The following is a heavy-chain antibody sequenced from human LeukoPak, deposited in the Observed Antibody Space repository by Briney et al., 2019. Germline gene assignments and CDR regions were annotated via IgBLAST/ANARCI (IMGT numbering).Heavy chain of an antibody. J-gene: IGHJ3*02. CDR1: GFSFRNYA. CDR2: ISGSGGST. V-gene: IGHV3-23*01. D-gene: IGHD3-22*01. Sequence: GGSLRLSCAASGFSFRNYAMNWVRQAPGKGLEWVSGISGSGGSTYYADSVKGRFTLSRDNSKNTLYLQMNSLRAEDTAVYYCAKGFYDSSGYYYVYAFDIWGQGTMVTVSS. CDR3: AKGFYDSSGYYYVYAFDI.